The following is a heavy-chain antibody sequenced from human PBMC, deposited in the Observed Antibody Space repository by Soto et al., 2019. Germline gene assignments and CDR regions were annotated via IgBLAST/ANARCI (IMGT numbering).Heavy chain of an antibody. Sequence: GSVMGSFKTSCYTFSNYCITWVRLAPGQPLEWLGWISLYSDGTNYAQKFQGRVSMTTDTSTTTAYMELRSLRSDDTAVYYCARVVPGAEAWFGPWGQGTLVTVS. CDR1: CYTFSNYC. CDR3: ARVVPGAEAWFGP. J-gene: IGHJ5*02. V-gene: IGHV1-18*01. D-gene: IGHD2-2*01. CDR2: ISLYSDGT.